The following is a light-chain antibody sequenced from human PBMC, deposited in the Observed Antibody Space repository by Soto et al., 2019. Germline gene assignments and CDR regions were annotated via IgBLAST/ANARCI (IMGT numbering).Light chain of an antibody. Sequence: DVVMTQTPLSPSVAPGQPASISCKSSQSLLHITGETFLFWYLQKPGQSPQLLIYEVSTRVSGVPDRFSGSGSGTDFTLEISRVETDDVGIYYCMQSTQLPPTFGQGTLLEI. V-gene: IGKV2D-29*02. CDR1: QSLLHITGETF. J-gene: IGKJ5*01. CDR3: MQSTQLPPT. CDR2: EVS.